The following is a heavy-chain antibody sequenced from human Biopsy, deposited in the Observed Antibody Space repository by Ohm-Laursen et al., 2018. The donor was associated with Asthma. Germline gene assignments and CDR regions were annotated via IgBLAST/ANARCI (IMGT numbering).Heavy chain of an antibody. Sequence: SAKASCKSLGGTFNTYVIGWGRQAPGQGLEWMGGINSVFGTTTYPQKFQDRVTITADDSTSTVYMELSSLRSEDTAVYYCARKAGSCISRTCYSLDFWGQGTLVTVSS. CDR1: GGTFNTYV. CDR2: INSVFGTT. CDR3: ARKAGSCISRTCYSLDF. D-gene: IGHD2-2*01. J-gene: IGHJ4*02. V-gene: IGHV1-69*13.